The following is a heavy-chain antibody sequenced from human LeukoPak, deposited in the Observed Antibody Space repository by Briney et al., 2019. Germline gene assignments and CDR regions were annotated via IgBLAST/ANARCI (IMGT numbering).Heavy chain of an antibody. Sequence: SETLSLTCTVSGGSISSGGYYWTWIRQHPQRGLEWIGYVSYSGSTNYNSSLKSRLTISADTSKNQFYLRLTSVTAADTAVYYCARDGYFYDSSGYYYYFDYWGQGTLVTVSS. V-gene: IGHV4-31*03. CDR1: GGSISSGGYY. J-gene: IGHJ4*02. CDR2: VSYSGST. D-gene: IGHD3-22*01. CDR3: ARDGYFYDSSGYYYYFDY.